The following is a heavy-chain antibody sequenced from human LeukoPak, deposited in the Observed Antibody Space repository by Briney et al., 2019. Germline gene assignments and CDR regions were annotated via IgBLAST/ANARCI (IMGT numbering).Heavy chain of an antibody. D-gene: IGHD1-26*01. CDR1: GGTFSSYA. Sequence: SVKVSCKASGGTFSSYAISWVRQAPGQGLEWMGRIIPILGIANYAQKFQGRVTITADKSTSTAYMELSSLRSEDTAVYYCARDRGAIVGATIHAFDIWGQGTMVTVSS. CDR3: ARDRGAIVGATIHAFDI. J-gene: IGHJ3*02. CDR2: IIPILGIA. V-gene: IGHV1-69*04.